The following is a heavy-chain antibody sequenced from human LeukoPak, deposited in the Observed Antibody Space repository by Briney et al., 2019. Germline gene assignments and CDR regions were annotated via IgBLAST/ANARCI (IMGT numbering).Heavy chain of an antibody. Sequence: GGSLRLSCAASGFTFSNYAIHWVRQAPGKGLEWVAFISYDGSNKHYADSVKGRFTISRDNSKNTLYMQMSSLRPEDTAVYYCARALFGYNRGPFDYWGQGILVTVSS. CDR3: ARALFGYNRGPFDY. J-gene: IGHJ4*02. CDR1: GFTFSNYA. D-gene: IGHD5-24*01. CDR2: ISYDGSNK. V-gene: IGHV3-30-3*01.